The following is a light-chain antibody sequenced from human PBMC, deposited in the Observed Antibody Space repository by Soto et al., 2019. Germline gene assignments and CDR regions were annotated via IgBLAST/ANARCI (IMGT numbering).Light chain of an antibody. Sequence: DIPMTQSPSTLSASVGDRVTITCRASQTIRNQLAWYQQKPGKAPKVLIYDSSSLESGVPSRYSGSGSGTGFFFHVQNLERDDFATYYCQQYNSYKTFGQGTKVDIK. V-gene: IGKV1-5*01. J-gene: IGKJ1*01. CDR3: QQYNSYKT. CDR1: QTIRNQ. CDR2: DSS.